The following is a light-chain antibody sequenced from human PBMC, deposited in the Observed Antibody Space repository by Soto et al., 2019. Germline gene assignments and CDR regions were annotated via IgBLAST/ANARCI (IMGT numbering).Light chain of an antibody. Sequence: QSVLTQPASVSGSPGQPITISCTGTSSDIGGYNYVSWYQQHPGKAPKLMIYGVSARPSGVSNRFSGSKSGNTASLTISGLQAEDEADYYCSSCIGSSTLVVFGGGTKLTVL. CDR1: SSDIGGYNY. J-gene: IGLJ2*01. CDR3: SSCIGSSTLVV. V-gene: IGLV2-14*01. CDR2: GVS.